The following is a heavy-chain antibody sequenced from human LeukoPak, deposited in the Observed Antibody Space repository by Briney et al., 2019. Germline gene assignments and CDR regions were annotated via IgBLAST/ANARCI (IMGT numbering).Heavy chain of an antibody. CDR2: IYSGGST. Sequence: PGGSLRLSCAASGFTVSSNYMSWVHQAPGKGLEWVSVIYSGGSTYYADSVKGRFTISRDNAKNTLYLQMNSLSAEDTAVYYCAREGHTYYDILTGAFDYWGQGTLVTVSS. J-gene: IGHJ4*02. CDR3: AREGHTYYDILTGAFDY. D-gene: IGHD3-9*01. V-gene: IGHV3-53*01. CDR1: GFTVSSNY.